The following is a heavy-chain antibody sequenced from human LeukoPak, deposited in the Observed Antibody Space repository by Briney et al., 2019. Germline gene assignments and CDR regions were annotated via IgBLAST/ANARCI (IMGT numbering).Heavy chain of an antibody. CDR3: ARVPHFGDYGWFDP. J-gene: IGHJ5*02. V-gene: IGHV4-59*01. CDR1: GGSISSYY. CDR2: MYNSGST. Sequence: NPSETLSLTCTVSGGSISSYYWSWIRQPPGKGLEWIGYMYNSGSTNYNPSLKSRVTISIDTSKNQFSLKLSSVTAADTAVYYCARVPHFGDYGWFDPWGQGTLVTVSS. D-gene: IGHD4-17*01.